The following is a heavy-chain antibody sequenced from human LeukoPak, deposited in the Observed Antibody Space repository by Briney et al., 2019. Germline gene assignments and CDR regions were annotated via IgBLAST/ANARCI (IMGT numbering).Heavy chain of an antibody. D-gene: IGHD2-8*01. CDR2: IYYSGST. CDR3: ARVNLGYCTNGVCSYFDY. CDR1: GVSISSGGYY. J-gene: IGHJ4*02. Sequence: KSSETLSLTCTVSGVSISSGGYYWSWIRQHPGKGLEWIGYIYYSGSTYYNPSLKSRVTISVDTSKNQFSLKLSSVTAADTAVYYCARVNLGYCTNGVCSYFDYWGQGTLVTVSS. V-gene: IGHV4-31*03.